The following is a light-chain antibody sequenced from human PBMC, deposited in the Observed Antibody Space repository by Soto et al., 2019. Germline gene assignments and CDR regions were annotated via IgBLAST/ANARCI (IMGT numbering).Light chain of an antibody. Sequence: DIQMTQSPSSLSASVGDRVTITCRASQGINNYLAWYQQKPGKVPKLLINAASTLPSGVPSRISGSGSGTDFTLTISSLQPEDVAIYYCQKYDSAPQTFGQGTKVEIK. CDR2: AAS. CDR1: QGINNY. V-gene: IGKV1-27*01. CDR3: QKYDSAPQT. J-gene: IGKJ1*01.